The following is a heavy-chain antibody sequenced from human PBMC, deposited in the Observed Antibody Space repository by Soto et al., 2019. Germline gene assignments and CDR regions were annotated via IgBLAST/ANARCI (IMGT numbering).Heavy chain of an antibody. V-gene: IGHV4-4*02. CDR3: RTQRTRINLTFLPIHN. Sequence: QVQLLQSGPGLVKPSGTLSLTCAVSGGSVSSTNWWTWVRQSPGKGLEWIGEIYHSGTATYNPSLRGHVTISVYILTNLFSLKRRNMTAAYTYVYYIRTQRTRINLTFLPIHNWCHGTIVALSS. D-gene: IGHD2-2*02. J-gene: IGHJ4*01. CDR1: GGSVSSTNW. CDR2: IYHSGTA.